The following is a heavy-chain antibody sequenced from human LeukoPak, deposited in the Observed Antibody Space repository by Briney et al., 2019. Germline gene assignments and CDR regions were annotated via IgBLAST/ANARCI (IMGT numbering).Heavy chain of an antibody. D-gene: IGHD1-26*01. CDR2: INPNSGGT. CDR3: ARDVGWELRFNWFDP. J-gene: IGHJ5*02. V-gene: IGHV1-2*02. Sequence: ASVTVSCTASGYTFTVYYMHWVRQAPGQGLEWMGWINPNSGGTNYAQKFQGRVTMTRDTSISTAYMELSRLRSDDTAVYYCARDVGWELRFNWFDPWGQGTLVTVSS. CDR1: GYTFTVYY.